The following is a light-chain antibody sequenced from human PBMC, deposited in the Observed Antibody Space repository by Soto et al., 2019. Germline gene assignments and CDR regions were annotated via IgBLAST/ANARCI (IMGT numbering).Light chain of an antibody. V-gene: IGKV3-15*01. CDR3: QQYNNWPLT. CDR1: QGVTTN. CDR2: GAS. Sequence: EIVMTQSPATLSVSPGDTATLSCRASQGVTTNLAWFQQKPGQAPRLLIYGASTRATGLPARFSGSGSGTEFTLTISSLQSEDFAVYYCQQYNNWPLTFGGGTKVDIK. J-gene: IGKJ4*01.